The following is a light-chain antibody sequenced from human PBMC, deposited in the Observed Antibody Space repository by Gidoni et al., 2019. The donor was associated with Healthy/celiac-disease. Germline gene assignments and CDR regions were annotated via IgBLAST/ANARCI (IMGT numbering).Light chain of an antibody. CDR2: DAS. V-gene: IGKV3-11*01. CDR1: QSVSSS. Sequence: EIVLTQSPATLSLSPGERATLSCRASQSVSSSLAWYQQKPGQAPRLLTYDASNRATGIPARFSGSGSGTDFTLTISSLEPEDFAVYYCQQRSNWPLLTFGGGTKVEIK. J-gene: IGKJ4*01. CDR3: QQRSNWPLLT.